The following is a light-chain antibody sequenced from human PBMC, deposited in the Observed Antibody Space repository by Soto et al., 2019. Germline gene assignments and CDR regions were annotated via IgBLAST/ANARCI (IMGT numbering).Light chain of an antibody. CDR3: QPYGSSLGT. J-gene: IGKJ1*01. CDR1: QSVSSSY. V-gene: IGKV3-20*01. CDR2: GAS. Sequence: EIVLTQSPGTLSLSPGERATLSCRASQSVSSSYLAWYQQKPGQAPRLLIYGASSRATGIPDRFSGSGSGTDFTLTISRLEPEDFAVYYCQPYGSSLGTLGQGSNVHIK.